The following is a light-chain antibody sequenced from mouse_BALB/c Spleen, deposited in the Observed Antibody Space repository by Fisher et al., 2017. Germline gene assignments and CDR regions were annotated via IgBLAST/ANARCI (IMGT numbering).Light chain of an antibody. Sequence: IVMTQSTAIMSASPGEKVTMTCSASSSISYMHWYQQKPGSSPKPWIYLTSNLASGVPGRFSGSGSGNSYSLTISRMEAEDAATYYCQQWSSYPLTFGAGTKLELK. CDR3: QQWSSYPLT. CDR1: SSISY. V-gene: IGKV4-68*01. CDR2: LTS. J-gene: IGKJ5*01.